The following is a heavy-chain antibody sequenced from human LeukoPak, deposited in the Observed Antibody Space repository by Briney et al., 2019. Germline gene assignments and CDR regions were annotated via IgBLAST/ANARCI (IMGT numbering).Heavy chain of an antibody. Sequence: SETLSLTCTVSGGSISSSSYYWGWIRQPPGKGLEWIGSIYYSGSTYYNPSLKSRVTISVDTSKNQFSLKLSSVTAADTAVYYCARDYYYYYMDVWGKGTTVTVSS. CDR3: ARDYYYYYMDV. J-gene: IGHJ6*03. CDR1: GGSISSSSYY. V-gene: IGHV4-39*07. CDR2: IYYSGST.